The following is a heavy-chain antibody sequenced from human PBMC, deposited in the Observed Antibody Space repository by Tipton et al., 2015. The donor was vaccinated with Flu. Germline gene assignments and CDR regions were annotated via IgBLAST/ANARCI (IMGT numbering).Heavy chain of an antibody. CDR2: TYYRSKGYN. Sequence: GLVKPSQTLSLTCAISGDSVSSNSAAWNWIRQSPSRGLEWLGRTYYRSKGYNDYAVSVKRRITINPDTSKNQFSLQLNSVTPEDTAVYYCARAPPPWEGSSRYNWFDPWGQGTLVTVSS. D-gene: IGHD1-26*01. V-gene: IGHV6-1*01. CDR3: ARAPPPWEGSSRYNWFDP. CDR1: GDSVSSNSAA. J-gene: IGHJ5*02.